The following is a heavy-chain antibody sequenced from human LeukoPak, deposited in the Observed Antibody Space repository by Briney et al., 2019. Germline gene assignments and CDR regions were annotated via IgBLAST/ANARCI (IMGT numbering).Heavy chain of an antibody. J-gene: IGHJ4*02. D-gene: IGHD6-13*01. CDR2: ITSDGADT. V-gene: IGHV3-64D*06. CDR3: VKSYRTTWYPFAN. CDR1: GFTFRGYA. Sequence: PGGSLRLSCSASGFTFRGYAMHWVRQAPGQGLEYVSAITSDGADTYYADSVKGRFTISRDNSENTLFLQMGSLRAEDTAVYYCVKSYRTTWYPFANWGQGTLVTVSS.